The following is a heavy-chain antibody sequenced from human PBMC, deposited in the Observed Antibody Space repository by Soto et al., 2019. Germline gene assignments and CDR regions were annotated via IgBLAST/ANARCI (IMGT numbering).Heavy chain of an antibody. Sequence: QVQVVESGGGLVKPGGSVRLSCVAAGFDFSDYYMTWFRQAPGKAPEWVSSISSTSAYTKYADSVKGRFTISRDNAKNAAYLQMESFRGEATALFYCARDPSRRSPPDYWGQGTLVPVSS. V-gene: IGHV3-11*05. J-gene: IGHJ4*02. CDR3: ARDPSRRSPPDY. CDR1: GFDFSDYY. CDR2: ISSTSAYT.